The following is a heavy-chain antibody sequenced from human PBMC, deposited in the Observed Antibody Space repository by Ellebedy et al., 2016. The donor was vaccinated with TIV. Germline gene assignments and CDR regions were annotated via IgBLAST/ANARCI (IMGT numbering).Heavy chain of an antibody. CDR3: ARNPGYDSSGYSPGAGWFDP. D-gene: IGHD3-22*01. CDR2: IIPIFGTA. CDR1: GGTFSSYA. Sequence: AASVKVSCKASGGTFSSYAISWVRQAPGQGLEWMGGIIPIFGTANYAQKFQGRVTITADESTSTAYMELSSLRSEDTAVYYCARNPGYDSSGYSPGAGWFDPWGQGTLVTVSS. J-gene: IGHJ5*02. V-gene: IGHV1-69*13.